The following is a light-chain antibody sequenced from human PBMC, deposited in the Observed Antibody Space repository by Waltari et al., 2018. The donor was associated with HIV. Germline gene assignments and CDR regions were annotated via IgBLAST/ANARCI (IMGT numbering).Light chain of an antibody. Sequence: QSVLTQPPSISAAPRQRVTISCTGGSSNIGYNSVNWYQQFPGKAPKLIIYNDYYVSSGVSDRFSGSKSGTSASLAISGLQSEDEADYYCASWDDSLNVWVFGGGTKLTVL. CDR1: SSNIGYNS. V-gene: IGLV1-36*01. CDR2: NDY. CDR3: ASWDDSLNVWV. J-gene: IGLJ3*02.